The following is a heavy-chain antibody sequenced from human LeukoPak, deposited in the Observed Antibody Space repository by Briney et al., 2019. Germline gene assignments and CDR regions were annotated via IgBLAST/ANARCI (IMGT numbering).Heavy chain of an antibody. CDR1: GGSISTYY. Sequence: SETLSLTCTVSGGSISTYYWSWIRQPAGKGLEWIGRIYISGSTNYNPSLKSRVSMSVDTSKNHFSLKLSSVTAADTAVYYCARWTTLVRGFDYWGQGTLVTVSS. CDR2: IYISGST. J-gene: IGHJ4*02. D-gene: IGHD3-10*01. V-gene: IGHV4-4*07. CDR3: ARWTTLVRGFDY.